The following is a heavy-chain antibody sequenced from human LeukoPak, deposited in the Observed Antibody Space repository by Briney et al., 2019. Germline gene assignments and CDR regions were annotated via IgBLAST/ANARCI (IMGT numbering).Heavy chain of an antibody. Sequence: GGSLRLSCAASGFTFSSYAMHWVRQAPGKGLEWVAVISYDGSNKYYADSVKGRFTISRDNSKNTLYLQMNSLRAEDTAVYYCGRESMCDRGDGYAFEIWGEGTMVTVSS. J-gene: IGHJ3*02. V-gene: IGHV3-30*04. CDR2: ISYDGSNK. D-gene: IGHD5-24*01. CDR3: GRESMCDRGDGYAFEI. CDR1: GFTFSSYA.